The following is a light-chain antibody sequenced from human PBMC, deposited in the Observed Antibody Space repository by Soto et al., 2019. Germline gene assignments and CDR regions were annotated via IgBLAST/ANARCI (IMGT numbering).Light chain of an antibody. CDR1: SSDVGGYNY. V-gene: IGLV2-8*01. CDR2: EVS. CDR3: GSYADSNNYV. Sequence: QSVLTQPPSASGPPGHSVTISCTGTSSDVGGYNYVSWYQQYPGKAPKIMIYEVSKRPSGVPDRFSGSKSGNTASLTVSGLQAEDEADYYCGSYADSNNYVFGTGTKVTVL. J-gene: IGLJ1*01.